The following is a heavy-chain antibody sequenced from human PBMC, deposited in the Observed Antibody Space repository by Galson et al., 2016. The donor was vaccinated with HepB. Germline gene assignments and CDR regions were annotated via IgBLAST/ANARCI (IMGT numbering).Heavy chain of an antibody. J-gene: IGHJ6*02. V-gene: IGHV3-7*03. CDR1: GFTFSTYY. Sequence: SLRLSCAASGFTFSTYYMNWVRQAPGKGLQWVANIKEDGSEKYYVDSVKGRFTISRDNAKNSLYLQMNSLRAEDTAVYFCARLLAVRVHFYGMDVWGQGTTVTVSS. CDR2: IKEDGSEK. CDR3: ARLLAVRVHFYGMDV. D-gene: IGHD3-3*02.